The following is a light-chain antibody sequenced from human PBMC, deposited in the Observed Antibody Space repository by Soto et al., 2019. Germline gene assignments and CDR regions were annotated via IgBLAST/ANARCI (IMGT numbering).Light chain of an antibody. CDR1: QSVSTN. CDR2: GAS. CDR3: QQYNNWPLT. V-gene: IGKV3-15*01. J-gene: IGKJ4*01. Sequence: ERVMTQSPATVSVSPGERATLSCRASQSVSTNLAWYQQKPGQAPRLLIYGASTRATGIPARFSGSGSGTEFTLTISSLQSEDFAVYYCQQYNNWPLTFGGGTKVDIK.